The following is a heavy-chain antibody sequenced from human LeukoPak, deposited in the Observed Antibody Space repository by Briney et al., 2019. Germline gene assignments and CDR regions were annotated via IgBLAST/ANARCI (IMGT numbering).Heavy chain of an antibody. CDR1: GGSISSYY. V-gene: IGHV4-59*01. CDR3: ARGPNSSGFSYFDY. J-gene: IGHJ4*02. CDR2: IYYGGST. D-gene: IGHD3-22*01. Sequence: SETLSLTCTVSGGSISSYYWSWIRQPPGKGLEWIGYIYYGGSTSYNPSLKSRVTISVDTSKNQFSLKLSSVTAADTAVYHCARGPNSSGFSYFDYWGQGTLVTVSS.